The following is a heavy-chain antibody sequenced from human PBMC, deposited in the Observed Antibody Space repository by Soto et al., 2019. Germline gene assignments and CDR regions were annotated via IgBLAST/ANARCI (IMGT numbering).Heavy chain of an antibody. D-gene: IGHD3-10*01. V-gene: IGHV4-31*02. CDR1: GGSIGSGRFY. Sequence: QVWLQESGPGLVKSSQTLSLTCNVSGGSIGSGRFYWSWIRQRPGKGLEWIGYIYYGGNSYYSPSLKGRGSISVDTSKNQFSLHLSSVTAADTAMYYCATDFGSGSYYPDYWGQGTLVTVSS. J-gene: IGHJ4*02. CDR3: ATDFGSGSYYPDY. CDR2: IYYGGNS.